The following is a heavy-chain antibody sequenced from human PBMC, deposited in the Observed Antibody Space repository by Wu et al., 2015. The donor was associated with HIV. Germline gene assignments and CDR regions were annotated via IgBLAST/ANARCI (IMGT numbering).Heavy chain of an antibody. V-gene: IGHV1-2*02. CDR1: GYTFTGYY. Sequence: QVQLVQSGAEVKKPGASVKVSCKASGYTFTGYYMHWVRQAPGQGLQWMGWINPNSGATDYAQKFQGRVTMTRDTSISTAYMELSRLRSDDTAVYYCATYGGNDYDAFDIWGQGTMVTVSS. D-gene: IGHD4-23*01. CDR3: ATYGGNDYDAFDI. J-gene: IGHJ3*02. CDR2: INPNSGAT.